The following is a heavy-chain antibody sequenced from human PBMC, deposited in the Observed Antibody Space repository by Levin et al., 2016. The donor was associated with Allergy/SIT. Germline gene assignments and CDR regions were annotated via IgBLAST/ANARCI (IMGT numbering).Heavy chain of an antibody. V-gene: IGHV3-30-3*01. CDR3: ARGTRAARSPSITIFGVVKANYMDV. CDR2: ISYDGSNK. Sequence: VRQAPGKGLEWVAVISYDGSNKYYADSVKGRFTISRDNSKNTLYLQMNSLRAEDTAVYYCARGTRAARSPSITIFGVVKANYMDVWGKGTTVTVSS. D-gene: IGHD3-3*01. J-gene: IGHJ6*03.